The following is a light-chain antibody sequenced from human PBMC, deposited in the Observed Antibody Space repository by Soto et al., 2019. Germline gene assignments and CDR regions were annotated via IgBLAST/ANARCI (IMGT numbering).Light chain of an antibody. V-gene: IGKV3-15*01. J-gene: IGKJ1*01. Sequence: ESVLTQSPATLSLSPWERATLSCRASQSVSSNLAWYQQKPGQAPRLLIYGASIRATGIPARFSGSGSGTEFTLTISTLQSEDFAIYYCQHYNNWPPWTFGQGTKVDIK. CDR2: GAS. CDR3: QHYNNWPPWT. CDR1: QSVSSN.